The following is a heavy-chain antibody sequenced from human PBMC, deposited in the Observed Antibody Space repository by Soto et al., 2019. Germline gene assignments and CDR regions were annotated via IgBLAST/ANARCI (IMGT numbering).Heavy chain of an antibody. CDR2: ISAYNGNT. CDR3: ATDPANIRFLEWHSVDV. CDR1: GYTFTSYG. V-gene: IGHV1-18*01. Sequence: GASVKVSCKASGYTFTSYGISWVRQAPGQGLEWMGWISAYNGNTNYAQKLQGRVTMTTDTSTDTAYMELSSLRSEDTAVYYCATDPANIRFLEWHSVDVWGQGTTVTVSS. D-gene: IGHD3-3*01. J-gene: IGHJ6*02.